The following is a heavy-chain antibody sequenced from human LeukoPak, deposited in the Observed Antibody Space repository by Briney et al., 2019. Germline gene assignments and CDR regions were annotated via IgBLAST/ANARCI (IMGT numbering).Heavy chain of an antibody. CDR2: ISGSGGST. V-gene: IGHV3-23*01. D-gene: IGHD4-11*01. J-gene: IGHJ4*02. Sequence: GGSPRLSCAASGFTFSSYAMSWVRQAPGKGLEWVSSISGSGGSTYYTDSVKGRFTISRDNSKNTLYLQMNSLRAGDTAVYYCTKEHDYSNYYYFDYWGQGTLVTVSS. CDR3: TKEHDYSNYYYFDY. CDR1: GFTFSSYA.